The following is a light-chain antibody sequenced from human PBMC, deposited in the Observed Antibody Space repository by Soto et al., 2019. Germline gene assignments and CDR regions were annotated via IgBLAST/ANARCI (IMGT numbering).Light chain of an antibody. CDR3: MQGTNWPYT. Sequence: DVVMTQSPLSLPVTLGQSASISCRSTQSLVHSDGNTHLNWFQQRPGKSPRRLICKVSNRDSGVQDRFSGSASDTDLTLKISRVEAEDVGVYYCMQGTNWPYTFGQGTKLEIK. CDR1: QSLVHSDGNTH. CDR2: KVS. V-gene: IGKV2-30*02. J-gene: IGKJ2*01.